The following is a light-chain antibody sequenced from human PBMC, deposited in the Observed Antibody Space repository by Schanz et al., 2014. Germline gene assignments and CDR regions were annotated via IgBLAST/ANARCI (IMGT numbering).Light chain of an antibody. CDR2: DVT. CDR1: SSDVGRYNY. V-gene: IGLV2-11*01. Sequence: QSALTQPRSVSGSPGQSVTISCTGTSSDVGRYNYVSWYQQHPGKPPKLMISDVTKRPSGVPDRFSGSKSGNTASLTITGLQAEDEADYYCCSYAGRPWVFGGGTKLTVL. CDR3: CSYAGRPWV. J-gene: IGLJ3*02.